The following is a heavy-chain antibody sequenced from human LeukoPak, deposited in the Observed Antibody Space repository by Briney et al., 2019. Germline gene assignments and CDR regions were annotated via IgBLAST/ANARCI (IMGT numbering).Heavy chain of an antibody. CDR2: ISSGGTI. CDR1: GFTFSRDN. Sequence: PGGSLRLSCAASGFTFSRDNMNWSRQAPGKGLEWVSYISSGGTIYYADSVKRRFAISRDNAKNSLYLQMNSMRAEDTAVYYCARELSSYDFWLWGQGTLVTVSS. V-gene: IGHV3-48*01. D-gene: IGHD3-3*01. CDR3: ARELSSYDFWL. J-gene: IGHJ4*02.